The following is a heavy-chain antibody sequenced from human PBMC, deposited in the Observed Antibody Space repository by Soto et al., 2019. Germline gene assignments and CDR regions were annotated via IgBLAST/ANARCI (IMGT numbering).Heavy chain of an antibody. D-gene: IGHD6-19*01. CDR3: GRERDPFSSTWQDCDF. J-gene: IGHJ4*02. V-gene: IGHV3-13*01. Sequence: GGSLRLSCAASGFTFSNYDLHWVRQSPGKGLEWVSAIAISGDTFYATSVRGRFSISRDNAENSIYLQMNSLRAEDTAVYYCGRERDPFSSTWQDCDFWGQGTLVTVSS. CDR1: GFTFSNYD. CDR2: IAISGDT.